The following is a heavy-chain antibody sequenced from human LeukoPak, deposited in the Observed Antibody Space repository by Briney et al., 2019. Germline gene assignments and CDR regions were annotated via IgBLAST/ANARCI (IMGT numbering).Heavy chain of an antibody. CDR3: ARRWGYHFDC. V-gene: IGHV3-23*01. J-gene: IGHJ4*02. D-gene: IGHD3-16*01. CDR1: GFTFSNYA. CDR2: ISGSGGST. Sequence: GGSLRLSCAASGFTFSNYAMSWVRQAPGKGLEWVSTISGSGGSTYYADSVKGRFTISRDNAKNSLYLQMNSLRDEDTAVYYCARRWGYHFDCWGQGTLVTVSS.